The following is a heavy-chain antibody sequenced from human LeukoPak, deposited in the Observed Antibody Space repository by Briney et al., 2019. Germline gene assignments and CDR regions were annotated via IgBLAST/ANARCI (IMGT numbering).Heavy chain of an antibody. D-gene: IGHD5-24*01. CDR3: ARSGEGDGYKGDYFDY. Sequence: ASVKVSCKASGYTFTSYYMHWVRQAPGQGLEWMGIINPSGGSTSYAQKFQGRVTMTRDTSTSTVYMELSSLRSEDTAVYYCARSGEGDGYKGDYFDYWGQGTLVTVSS. CDR1: GYTFTSYY. V-gene: IGHV1-46*01. J-gene: IGHJ4*02. CDR2: INPSGGST.